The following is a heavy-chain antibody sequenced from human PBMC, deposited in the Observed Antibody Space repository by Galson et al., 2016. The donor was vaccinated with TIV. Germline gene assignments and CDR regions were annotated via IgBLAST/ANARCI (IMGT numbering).Heavy chain of an antibody. D-gene: IGHD5-18*01. J-gene: IGHJ6*02. V-gene: IGHV1-69*13. CDR1: GGTFSSDA. CDR3: AKDRNTAFDTHYSYYGLDV. Sequence: SVKVSCKASGGTFSSDAISWVRQAPGQGLEWMGGIIPMFGTANYAQKFQGRVTITADESTSTAYMELSSLRSEDTAVYYCAKDRNTAFDTHYSYYGLDVWGQGTTVIVSS. CDR2: IIPMFGTA.